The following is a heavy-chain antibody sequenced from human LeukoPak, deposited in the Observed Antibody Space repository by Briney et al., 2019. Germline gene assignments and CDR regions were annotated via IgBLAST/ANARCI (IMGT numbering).Heavy chain of an antibody. Sequence: GGSLRLSCAASGFTVSSNCMSWVRQAPGKGLEWVSVIYSGGSTYYADSVKGRFTISRDNSKNTLYLQMNSLRAKDTAVYYCARDYYDSSGYYYITGDYWGQGTLVTVSS. CDR3: ARDYYDSSGYYYITGDY. CDR1: GFTVSSNC. CDR2: IYSGGST. J-gene: IGHJ4*02. D-gene: IGHD3-22*01. V-gene: IGHV3-53*01.